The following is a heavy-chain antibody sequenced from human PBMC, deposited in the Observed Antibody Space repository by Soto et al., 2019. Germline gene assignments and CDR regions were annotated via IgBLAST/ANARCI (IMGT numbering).Heavy chain of an antibody. D-gene: IGHD6-19*01. J-gene: IGHJ6*02. CDR3: IKDGSSGWPYYYGMDV. V-gene: IGHV3-30*18. CDR2: ISFDGSNR. CDR1: GFTFSSYG. Sequence: LRLSCAASGFTFSSYGMHWVRQAPGKGLEWVAVISFDGSNRYYADSVKGRFTISRNNSKNTVYLQMSSLRAEDTAVYYCIKDGSSGWPYYYGMDVRGRGTTVTVSS.